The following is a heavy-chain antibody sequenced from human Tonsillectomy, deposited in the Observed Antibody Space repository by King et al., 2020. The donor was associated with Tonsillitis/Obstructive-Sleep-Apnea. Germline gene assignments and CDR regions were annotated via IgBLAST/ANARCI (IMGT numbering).Heavy chain of an antibody. V-gene: IGHV4-34*01. D-gene: IGHD6-19*01. Sequence: VQLQQWGAGLLKPPETLSLTCAVYGGSFSGYYWSWIRQPPGKGLEWIGEINHSGSTNYNPSLKSRVTISVDTSKNQFSLKLSSVTAADTAVYYCARGVSSGWFGYWGQGTLVTVSS. J-gene: IGHJ4*02. CDR3: ARGVSSGWFGY. CDR2: INHSGST. CDR1: GGSFSGYY.